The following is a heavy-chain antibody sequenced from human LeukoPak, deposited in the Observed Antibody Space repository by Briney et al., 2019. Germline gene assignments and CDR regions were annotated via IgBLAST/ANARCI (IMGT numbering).Heavy chain of an antibody. D-gene: IGHD2-2*01. Sequence: GESLKISCKASGYSFNMYWIGWVRQMSGKGLEWMGIIYGCDSDTRYNPSFQGQVTISADKFTSTAYLQWSSLKASDTARYYCARRLGCSNTACPPDYWGQGTLVTVSS. J-gene: IGHJ4*02. CDR3: ARRLGCSNTACPPDY. V-gene: IGHV5-51*01. CDR1: GYSFNMYW. CDR2: IYGCDSDT.